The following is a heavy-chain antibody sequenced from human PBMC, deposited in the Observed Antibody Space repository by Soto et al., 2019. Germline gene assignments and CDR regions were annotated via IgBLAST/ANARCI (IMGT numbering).Heavy chain of an antibody. Sequence: PSETLSLTCAVYGGSFSGYYWSWIRQPPGKGLEWIGEINHSGSTNYNPSLKSRVTISVDTSKNQFSLKLSSVTAADTAVYYCARVGYSYGFDYWGQGTLVTVS. CDR2: INHSGST. V-gene: IGHV4-34*01. CDR1: GGSFSGYY. J-gene: IGHJ4*02. D-gene: IGHD5-18*01. CDR3: ARVGYSYGFDY.